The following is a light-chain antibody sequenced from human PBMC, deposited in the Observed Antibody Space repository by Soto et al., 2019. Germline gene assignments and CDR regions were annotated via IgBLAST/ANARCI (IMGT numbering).Light chain of an antibody. V-gene: IGLV2-14*01. J-gene: IGLJ1*01. CDR3: SSYTSSSTRV. Sequence: QSVLTQPASVSGSPGQSITISCTGTSSEVGGYNYVSWYQQHPGKAPKLMIYDVSNRPSGVSNRFSGSKSGNTASLTISWLQAEDEADYYCSSYTSSSTRVFGTGTKVTVL. CDR1: SSEVGGYNY. CDR2: DVS.